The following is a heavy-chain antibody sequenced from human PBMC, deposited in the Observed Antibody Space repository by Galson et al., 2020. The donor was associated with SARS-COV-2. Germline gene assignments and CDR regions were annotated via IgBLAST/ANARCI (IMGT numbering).Heavy chain of an antibody. J-gene: IGHJ6*02. Sequence: SGTLSLTCTVSGGTISSYYWSWIRQPPGKGLEWIGSINYSGSTNYNPSLKSRVTISVDTSKNQFSLKLSSVTAADTAVYYCASYYYDSSGYSYGMDVWGQGTTVTVSS. D-gene: IGHD3-22*01. CDR3: ASYYYDSSGYSYGMDV. CDR2: INYSGST. V-gene: IGHV4-59*01. CDR1: GGTISSYY.